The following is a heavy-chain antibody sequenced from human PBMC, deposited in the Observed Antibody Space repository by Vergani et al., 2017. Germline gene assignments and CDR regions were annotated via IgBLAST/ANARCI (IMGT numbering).Heavy chain of an antibody. V-gene: IGHV3-23*01. CDR2: INTNGDYT. J-gene: IGHJ3*02. CDR1: GFSFTTYA. Sequence: EVQLLESGGDLVQPGGSLRLSCAASGFSFTTYAMSWVRQAPGKGLEWVSTINTNGDYTRYGDSVKGRVTITRDNSKNTLYLQMTSLRGDDTAIYYCGRDAFKGKPDVVDIWGQGTMVTVSS. CDR3: GRDAFKGKPDVVDI.